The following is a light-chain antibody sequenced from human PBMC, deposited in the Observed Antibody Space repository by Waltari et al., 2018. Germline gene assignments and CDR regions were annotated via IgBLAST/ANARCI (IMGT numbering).Light chain of an antibody. J-gene: IGKJ2*02. Sequence: DIVMTQSPDSLAVSLGERATINCKSRQSVLYSNDRKDYLAWYQHRAGQPPKLLIYWASTRESGVPDRFSGSGSGTDFTLTISSLQAEDVAVYYCQQYYTTPGTFGQGTKLEIK. CDR2: WAS. CDR3: QQYYTTPGT. CDR1: QSVLYSNDRKDY. V-gene: IGKV4-1*01.